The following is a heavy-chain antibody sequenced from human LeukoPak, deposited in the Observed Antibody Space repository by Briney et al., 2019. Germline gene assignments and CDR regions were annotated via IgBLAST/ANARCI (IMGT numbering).Heavy chain of an antibody. V-gene: IGHV3-21*01. J-gene: IGHJ6*03. CDR2: ITTSSSYM. CDR1: GFTFSAYN. D-gene: IGHD6-19*01. CDR3: ARDPYSGGYGAYYYYYMDV. Sequence: GGSLRLSCAASGFTFSAYNMNWVRRTPGKGLEWVSSITTSSSYMFYADSVRGRFTISRDNAENSLYLQMNSLRDEDTAVYYCARDPYSGGYGAYYYYYMDVWGKGTTVTVSS.